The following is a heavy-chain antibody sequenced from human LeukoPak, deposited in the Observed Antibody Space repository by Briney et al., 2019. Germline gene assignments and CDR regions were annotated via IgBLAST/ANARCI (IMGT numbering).Heavy chain of an antibody. V-gene: IGHV4-39*01. CDR1: GDSLGSGMYY. CDR2: IYHSGSI. Sequence: SETLSLTCTVSGDSLGSGMYYWGWIRQAPGKGLTWIGSIYHSGSIFYNASFESRVAMSVDPSNNQFSLRLTSVTAADTAVYYCARIGPGTDVYNSFDHWGQGTLVTVSP. D-gene: IGHD5-24*01. CDR3: ARIGPGTDVYNSFDH. J-gene: IGHJ4*02.